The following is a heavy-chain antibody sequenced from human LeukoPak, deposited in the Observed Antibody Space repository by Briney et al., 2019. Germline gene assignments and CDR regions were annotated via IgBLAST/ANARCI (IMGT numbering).Heavy chain of an antibody. CDR1: GGSISSYY. CDR3: ARHSQVVRGWFGP. J-gene: IGHJ5*02. V-gene: IGHV4-59*08. Sequence: PSETLSLTCTVSGGSISSYYWSWIRQPPGKGLEWIGYIFHSGSTNYSPSLKSRVTMSVDTSKSQFSLKLSSVTAADTAVYYCARHSQVVRGWFGPWGQGTLVTVSS. D-gene: IGHD3-10*01. CDR2: IFHSGST.